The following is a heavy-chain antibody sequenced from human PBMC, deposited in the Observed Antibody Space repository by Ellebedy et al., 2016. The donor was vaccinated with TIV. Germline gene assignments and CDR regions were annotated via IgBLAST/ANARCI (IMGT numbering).Heavy chain of an antibody. D-gene: IGHD5-18*01. V-gene: IGHV3-13*01. CDR1: GFTFRSYD. CDR2: IGTAGDT. Sequence: GGSLRLSCAASGFTFRSYDMHWVRQATGKGLEWVSAIGTAGDTYYPGSVKGRFTISRENAKNSLYLQMNNLRAEETAVYYCARVRFGDTAVDYWGQGTLVTVSS. CDR3: ARVRFGDTAVDY. J-gene: IGHJ4*02.